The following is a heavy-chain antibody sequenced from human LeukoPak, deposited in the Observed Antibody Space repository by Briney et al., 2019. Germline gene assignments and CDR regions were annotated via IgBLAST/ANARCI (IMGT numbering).Heavy chain of an antibody. V-gene: IGHV3-30*03. Sequence: GGSLRLSCAASGFTFSSYGMHWVRQAPGKGLEWVAVISYDGSNKYYADSVKGRFTISRDNSKNTLYLQMNSLRAEDTAVYYCARDRGISGSYNDAFDIWGQGTMVTVSS. D-gene: IGHD1-26*01. CDR3: ARDRGISGSYNDAFDI. CDR1: GFTFSSYG. CDR2: ISYDGSNK. J-gene: IGHJ3*02.